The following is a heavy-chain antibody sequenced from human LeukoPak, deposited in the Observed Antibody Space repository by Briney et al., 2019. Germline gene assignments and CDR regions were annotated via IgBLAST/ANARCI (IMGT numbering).Heavy chain of an antibody. CDR2: ISAYNGNT. V-gene: IGHV1-18*01. CDR1: GYTFTSYG. J-gene: IGHJ5*02. CDR3: ARDNSVGDYAWWFDP. D-gene: IGHD1-26*01. Sequence: ASVKVSCKASGYTFTSYGISWVRQAPGQGLEWMGWISAYNGNTNYAQKLQGRVTMTTDTSTSTAYMELRSLRSEDTAVYYCARDNSVGDYAWWFDPWGQGTLVTVSS.